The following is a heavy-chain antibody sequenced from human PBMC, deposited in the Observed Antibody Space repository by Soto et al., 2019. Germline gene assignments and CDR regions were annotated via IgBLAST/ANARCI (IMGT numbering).Heavy chain of an antibody. D-gene: IGHD2-15*01. CDR1: GFTFSSYA. J-gene: IGHJ4*02. CDR2: ISGSGGST. V-gene: IGHV3-23*01. CDR3: AKTRRSGGSCVDY. Sequence: VQLLESGGGLVQPGGSLRLSCTASGFTFSSYAMSWVRQAPGKGLEWVSSISGSGGSTYYADSVKGRFTISRDNSKNTLYLQMNSLRAEDTAVYFCAKTRRSGGSCVDYWGQGTLVTVSS.